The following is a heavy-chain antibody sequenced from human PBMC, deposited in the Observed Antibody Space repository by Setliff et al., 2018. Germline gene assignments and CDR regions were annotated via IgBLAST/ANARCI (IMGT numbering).Heavy chain of an antibody. V-gene: IGHV4-34*10. CDR1: GESFSNNY. CDR3: ARLWWPYSSSWYTGAMTLPYAFDI. Sequence: SETLSLTCSVYGESFSNNYWSWIRQTPGKGLEWIGESNHGGSTSYHPSLKSRLTMSVDTSKNQFSLKLSSVTAADTAVYYCARLWWPYSSSWYTGAMTLPYAFDIWGQGTMVTVSS. CDR2: SNHGGST. D-gene: IGHD6-13*01. J-gene: IGHJ3*02.